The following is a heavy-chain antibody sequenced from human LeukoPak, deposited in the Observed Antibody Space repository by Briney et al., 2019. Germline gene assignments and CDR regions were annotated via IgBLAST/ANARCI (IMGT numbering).Heavy chain of an antibody. Sequence: GGLLRLSCAAAKFTFSSYEMNWVRQAPGKRLERVSYISRSGTMYYADSVKGRFTVSRDNAKNSLFLQMDSLRAEDTAVYYCEKTTGYSSGWFYWGQGTLVTVSS. J-gene: IGHJ4*02. V-gene: IGHV3-48*03. CDR2: ISRSGTM. CDR1: KFTFSSYE. D-gene: IGHD6-19*01. CDR3: EKTTGYSSGWFY.